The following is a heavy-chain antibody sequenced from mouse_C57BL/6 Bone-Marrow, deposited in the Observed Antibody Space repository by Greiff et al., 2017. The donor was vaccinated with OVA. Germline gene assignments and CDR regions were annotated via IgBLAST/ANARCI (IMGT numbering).Heavy chain of an antibody. Sequence: EVQVVESGPELVKPGASVKMSCKASGYTFTDYNMHWVKQSHGKSLEWIGYINPNNGGTSYNQKFKGKATLTVNKSSSTAYMELRSLTSEDSAVYYCARDGYCFDYWGQGTTLTVSS. J-gene: IGHJ2*01. CDR3: ARDGYCFDY. CDR2: INPNNGGT. CDR1: GYTFTDYN. V-gene: IGHV1-22*01. D-gene: IGHD1-1*01.